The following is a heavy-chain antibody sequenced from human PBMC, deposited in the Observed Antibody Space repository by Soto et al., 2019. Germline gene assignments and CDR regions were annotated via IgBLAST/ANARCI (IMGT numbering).Heavy chain of an antibody. J-gene: IGHJ3*02. D-gene: IGHD6-13*01. CDR3: ARQGPRQQLVRSAFDI. CDR1: GGSISSSSYY. CDR2: IYYSGST. V-gene: IGHV4-39*01. Sequence: LETLSLTCTVSGGSISSSSYYWGWIRQPPGKGLEWIGSIYYSGSTYYNPSLKSRVTISVDTSKNQFSLKLSSVTAADTAVYYCARQGPRQQLVRSAFDIWGQGTMVTVSS.